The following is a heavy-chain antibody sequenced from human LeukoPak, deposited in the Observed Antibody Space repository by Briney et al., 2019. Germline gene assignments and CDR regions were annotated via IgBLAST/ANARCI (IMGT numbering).Heavy chain of an antibody. CDR3: ARAFPNWGGNYSDV. V-gene: IGHV1-18*01. CDR2: ISAYNGNT. J-gene: IGHJ6*03. D-gene: IGHD7-27*01. CDR1: GYTFTNYG. Sequence: ASVKVSCKASGYTFTNYGFTWVRQAPGQGLEWMEWISAYNGNTNYAQKLQGRVTMTTDTATSTTYMELRSLRSDDTAVYYCARAFPNWGGNYSDVWGKGTTVTVSS.